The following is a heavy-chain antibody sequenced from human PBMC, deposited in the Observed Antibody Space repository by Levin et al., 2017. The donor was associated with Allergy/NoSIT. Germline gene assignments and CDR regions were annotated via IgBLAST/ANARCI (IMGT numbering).Heavy chain of an antibody. J-gene: IGHJ6*02. Sequence: SETLSLTCTVSGGSVSSGTYYWSWIRQPPGKGLEWIGYINYRGSTKYNPSLKSRVSISVDTSKNEFSLKLSSVTAADTAVYYCARNRIVVAGGNDYYYGMDVWGQGTTVTVSS. V-gene: IGHV4-61*01. D-gene: IGHD6-19*01. CDR1: GGSVSSGTYY. CDR3: ARNRIVVAGGNDYYYGMDV. CDR2: INYRGST.